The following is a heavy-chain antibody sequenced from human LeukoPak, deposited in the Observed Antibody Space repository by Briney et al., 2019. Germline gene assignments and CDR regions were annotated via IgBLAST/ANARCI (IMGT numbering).Heavy chain of an antibody. CDR3: VRLGGYTVTTGDGSDI. D-gene: IGHD4-17*01. J-gene: IGHJ3*02. V-gene: IGHV3-23*01. Sequence: GGSLRLSCAVSGFTFSTYAMSWVRQAPGNGLEWVSSISGSGDSTYYADSVKGRFTISRDNSKITIYLQMTSLRAEDTAVYYCVRLGGYTVTTGDGSDIWGQGTMVTVSS. CDR2: ISGSGDST. CDR1: GFTFSTYA.